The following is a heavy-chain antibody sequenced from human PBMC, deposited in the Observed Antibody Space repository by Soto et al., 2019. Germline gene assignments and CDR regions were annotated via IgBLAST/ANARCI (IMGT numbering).Heavy chain of an antibody. J-gene: IGHJ4*02. CDR3: AREYCSGGSCHGH. Sequence: PGGSLRLSCAASGFTFSSYSMNWVRQAPGKGLEWVSSISSSSSYIYYADSVKGRFTISRDNAKNSLYLQMNSLRAEDTAVYYCAREYCSGGSCHGHWGQGTLVTVSS. D-gene: IGHD2-15*01. V-gene: IGHV3-21*01. CDR2: ISSSSSYI. CDR1: GFTFSSYS.